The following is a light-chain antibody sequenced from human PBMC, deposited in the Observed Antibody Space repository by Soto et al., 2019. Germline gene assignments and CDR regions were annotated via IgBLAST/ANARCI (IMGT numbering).Light chain of an antibody. CDR2: DAS. J-gene: IGKJ1*01. Sequence: DIQLPQSPSTLSASARDRVIVTCRASQSISDWLAWYQQKPGQAPKLLIYDASTWEGGVPSRFRGSGSGTEFTLTINNLQTDDFATYYCQHYNSFSLTFGPGTKVDIK. CDR3: QHYNSFSLT. CDR1: QSISDW. V-gene: IGKV1-5*01.